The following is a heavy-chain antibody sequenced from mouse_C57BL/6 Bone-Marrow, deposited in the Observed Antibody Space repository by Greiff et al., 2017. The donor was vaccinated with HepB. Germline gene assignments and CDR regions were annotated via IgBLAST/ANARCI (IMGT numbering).Heavy chain of an antibody. Sequence: EVQLQESGPGLVKPSQSLSLTCSVTGYSITSGYYWNWIRQFPGNKLEWMGYISYDGSNNYNPSLKNRISIPRDTSKNQFFLKLNSVTTEDTATYYCARDRVMVTTSYYAMDYWGQGTSVTVSS. CDR3: ARDRVMVTTSYYAMDY. CDR1: GYSITSGYY. CDR2: ISYDGSN. D-gene: IGHD2-2*01. J-gene: IGHJ4*01. V-gene: IGHV3-6*01.